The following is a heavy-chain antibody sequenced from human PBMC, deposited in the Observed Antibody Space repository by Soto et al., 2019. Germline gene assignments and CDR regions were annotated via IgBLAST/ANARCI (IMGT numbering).Heavy chain of an antibody. CDR3: TLRQDTSRGPIY. Sequence: SGPTLVNPTQTLTLTCTVSGFSLTTRGMTLGWIRQPPGKAPEWLALSTQYSPSLQSRLTFTDDTSKNQVVLTMTNMDPVDTATHYCTLRQDTSRGPIYWGQGIMVTVSS. J-gene: IGHJ4*02. CDR2: ST. CDR1: GFSLTTRGMT. D-gene: IGHD6-13*01. V-gene: IGHV2-5*01.